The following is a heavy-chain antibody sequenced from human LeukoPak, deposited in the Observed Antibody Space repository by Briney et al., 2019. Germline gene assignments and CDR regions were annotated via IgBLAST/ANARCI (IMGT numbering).Heavy chain of an antibody. D-gene: IGHD2-15*01. CDR3: ARGRLYCSGGSCYGTSPDY. CDR2: INHSGST. Sequence: SETLSLTCAVYGGSFSGYYWSWIRQPPGKGLEWIGEINHSGSTNYNPSLKSQVTISVDTSKNQFSLKLSSVTAADTAVYYCARGRLYCSGGSCYGTSPDYWGQGTLVTVSS. CDR1: GGSFSGYY. J-gene: IGHJ4*02. V-gene: IGHV4-34*01.